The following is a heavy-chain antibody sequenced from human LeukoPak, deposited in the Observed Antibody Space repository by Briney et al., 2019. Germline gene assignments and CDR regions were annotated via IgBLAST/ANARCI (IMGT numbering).Heavy chain of an antibody. J-gene: IGHJ3*02. D-gene: IGHD3-10*01. CDR1: GFTVSNNY. V-gene: IGHV3-53*01. Sequence: GGSLRLSCAASGFTVSNNYMSWVRQAPGKGLEWVSVLYSGGNTYYTDSVKGRFAISRDYSRNTVYLQMNSLRAEDTAVYYCARESGFGELFPYAFDIWGQGTVVTASS. CDR2: LYSGGNT. CDR3: ARESGFGELFPYAFDI.